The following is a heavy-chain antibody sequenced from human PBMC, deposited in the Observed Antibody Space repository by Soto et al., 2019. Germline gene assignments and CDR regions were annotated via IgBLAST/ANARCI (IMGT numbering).Heavy chain of an antibody. CDR3: ARGMYYDILTGSPEYGMDV. J-gene: IGHJ6*02. V-gene: IGHV1-69*06. CDR2: IIPIFGTA. CDR1: GGTFSSYA. D-gene: IGHD3-9*01. Sequence: QVQLVQSGAEVKKPGSSVKVSCKASGGTFSSYAISWVRQAPGQGLEWMGGIIPIFGTANYAQKIQGRVTITADKSTGTAYMELSSLRAEDTAVYYCARGMYYDILTGSPEYGMDVWGQGTTVTVSS.